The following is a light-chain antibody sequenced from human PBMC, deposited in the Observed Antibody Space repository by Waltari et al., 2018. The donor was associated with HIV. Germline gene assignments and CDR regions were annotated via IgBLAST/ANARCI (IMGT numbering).Light chain of an antibody. CDR1: SRRKYY. CDR2: GKD. V-gene: IGLV3-19*01. CDR3: NSRDNSGNRVV. Sequence: SSDLTQDPAVSVALGQTVRITCQGDSRRKYYVSWYQQKPGQAPVLVFYGKDSRPSGIPDRFSGTSSEDTASLIITGAQADDEADYYCNSRDNSGNRVVFGGGTQLTVL. J-gene: IGLJ2*01.